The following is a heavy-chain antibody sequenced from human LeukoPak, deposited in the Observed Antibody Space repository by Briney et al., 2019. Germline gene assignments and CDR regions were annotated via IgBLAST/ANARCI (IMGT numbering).Heavy chain of an antibody. CDR3: ARCSGRRPSGCYFDY. D-gene: IGHD6-19*01. CDR1: GYTFTGYY. Sequence: ASVKVSCKASGYTFTGYYMHWVRQAPGQGLEWMGWINPNSGGTNYAQKFQGRVTMTRDTSISTAYMELSRLRSDDTAVYYCARCSGRRPSGCYFDYWGQGTLVTVSS. V-gene: IGHV1-2*02. J-gene: IGHJ4*02. CDR2: INPNSGGT.